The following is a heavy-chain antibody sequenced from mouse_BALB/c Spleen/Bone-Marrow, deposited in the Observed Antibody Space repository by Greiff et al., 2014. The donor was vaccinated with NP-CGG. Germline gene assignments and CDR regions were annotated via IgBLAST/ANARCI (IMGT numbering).Heavy chain of an antibody. Sequence: VQLQESGAELVRPGVSVKISCKGSGYTFTDYAMHWVEQSHAKSLEWIGVISTYYGDASYNQKFKGKATMTVDKSSSTAYMELARLTSEDSAIYYCASGNYYCAMDYWGQGTSVTVSS. J-gene: IGHJ4*01. CDR3: ASGNYYCAMDY. CDR2: ISTYYGDA. D-gene: IGHD2-1*01. CDR1: GYTFTDYA. V-gene: IGHV1S137*01.